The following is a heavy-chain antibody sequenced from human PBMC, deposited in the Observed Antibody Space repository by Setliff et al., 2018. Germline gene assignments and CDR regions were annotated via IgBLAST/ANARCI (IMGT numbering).Heavy chain of an antibody. V-gene: IGHV4-4*09. CDR1: GGSISSHY. D-gene: IGHD3-3*01. CDR2: IYTSWST. Sequence: SEPLSLTCTVSGGSISSHYWSWIRQPPGKGLEWIGQIYTSWSTIYNPSLKSRVTILLDTSKNQFSLTLTSVTAADTAVYYCARMTGFKYIDVWGKGTTVTVSS. J-gene: IGHJ6*03. CDR3: ARMTGFKYIDV.